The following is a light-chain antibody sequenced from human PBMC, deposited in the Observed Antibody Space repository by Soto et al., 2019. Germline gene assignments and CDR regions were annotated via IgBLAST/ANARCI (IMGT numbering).Light chain of an antibody. J-gene: IGLJ1*01. Sequence: QSALTQPRSVSGSPGQSVTISCTGTSSDVGGYNYVSWYQQHPDKAPKVMIYDVTKRPSGVPDRFSGSKSGNTASLTIPGLQAEDEADYYCCSYAGSYIYVFGTG. V-gene: IGLV2-11*01. CDR3: CSYAGSYIYV. CDR2: DVT. CDR1: SSDVGGYNY.